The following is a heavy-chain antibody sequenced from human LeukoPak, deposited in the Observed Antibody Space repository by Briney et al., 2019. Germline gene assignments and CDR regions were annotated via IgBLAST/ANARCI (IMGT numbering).Heavy chain of an antibody. V-gene: IGHV3-73*01. CDR1: ELTSSGSA. J-gene: IGHJ4*02. CDR3: SNFDILTGYYS. Sequence: GSLRPSCAPSELTSSGSATHWVRHASGEGPGWGGRIRSKCNSYATAYVAAVKRRFTISRDDSKHTAYLQMNSLKPEDTAVYYCSNFDILTGYYSGGQGTLVTVSS. D-gene: IGHD3-9*01. CDR2: IRSKCNSYAT.